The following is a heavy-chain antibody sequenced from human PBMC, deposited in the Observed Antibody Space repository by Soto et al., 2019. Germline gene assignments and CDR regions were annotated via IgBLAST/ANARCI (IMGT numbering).Heavy chain of an antibody. CDR1: GFTFSSYA. Sequence: GGSLRLSCAASGFTFSSYAMSWVRQAQGEGLEWVSAIRGSGGSTYYAYSGKGRFTISRDTSKNTLYLQMNSLRAEDTAVYYCAKPSIIRGDFWSGPRDYWGQGTLVTVSS. CDR2: IRGSGGST. D-gene: IGHD3-3*01. CDR3: AKPSIIRGDFWSGPRDY. V-gene: IGHV3-23*01. J-gene: IGHJ4*02.